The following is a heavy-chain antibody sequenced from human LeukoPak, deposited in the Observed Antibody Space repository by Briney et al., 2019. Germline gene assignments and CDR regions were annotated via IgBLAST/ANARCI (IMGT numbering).Heavy chain of an antibody. CDR2: ISWNSGSI. D-gene: IGHD2-21*02. J-gene: IGHJ4*02. V-gene: IGHV3-9*01. CDR3: AKGPYCGGDCYLTPYYFDY. Sequence: GRSLRPSCAASGFTFDDYAMHWVRQAPGKGLEWVSGISWNSGSIGYADSVKGRFTISRDNAKNSLYLQMNSLRAEDTALYYCAKGPYCGGDCYLTPYYFDYWGQGTLVTVSS. CDR1: GFTFDDYA.